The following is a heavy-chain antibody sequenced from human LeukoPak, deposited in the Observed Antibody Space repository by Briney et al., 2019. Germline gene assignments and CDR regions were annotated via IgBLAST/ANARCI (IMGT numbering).Heavy chain of an antibody. CDR1: GFTFSSYA. Sequence: GGSLRLSCAASGFTFSSYAMHWVRQAPGKGLEWVAVISYDGSNKYYADSVKGRFTIPRDNSKNTLYLQMNSLRAEDTAVYYCARDYPLSTWVLNYYMDVWGKGTTVTVSS. CDR2: ISYDGSNK. J-gene: IGHJ6*03. V-gene: IGHV3-30*01. CDR3: ARDYPLSTWVLNYYMDV. D-gene: IGHD1-26*01.